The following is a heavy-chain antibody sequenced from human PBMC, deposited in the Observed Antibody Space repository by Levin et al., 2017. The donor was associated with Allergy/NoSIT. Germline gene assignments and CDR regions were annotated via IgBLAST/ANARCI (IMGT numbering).Heavy chain of an antibody. CDR3: ARIPMVTWEGWDI. Sequence: GGSLRLSCAASGFTFSSYNMNWVRQAPGKGLEWVSYISTSSSTIYYADSVKGRFTISRDNAKNSLYLQMNSLRVEDTAVYYCARIPMVTWEGWDIGGQGTMVAVSS. D-gene: IGHD5-18*01. J-gene: IGHJ3*02. CDR1: GFTFSSYN. V-gene: IGHV3-48*01. CDR2: ISTSSSTI.